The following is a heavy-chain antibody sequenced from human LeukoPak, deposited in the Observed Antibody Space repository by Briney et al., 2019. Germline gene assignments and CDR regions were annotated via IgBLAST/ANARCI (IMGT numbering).Heavy chain of an antibody. Sequence: GGSLRLSCAATGFTFSSYSMNWVRQAPGRGLEWVSSISSSSSYIYYADSVKGRFTISRDNAKNSLYLQMNSLRAEDTAVYYCARLASGSYLDYWGQGTLVTVSS. D-gene: IGHD1-26*01. V-gene: IGHV3-21*01. J-gene: IGHJ4*02. CDR3: ARLASGSYLDY. CDR1: GFTFSSYS. CDR2: ISSSSSYI.